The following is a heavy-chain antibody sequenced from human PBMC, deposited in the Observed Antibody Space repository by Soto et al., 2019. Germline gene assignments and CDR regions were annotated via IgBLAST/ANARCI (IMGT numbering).Heavy chain of an antibody. CDR3: VRGPRRITVNTVVGPGWFDP. D-gene: IGHD5-12*01. CDR1: GYTFTSYY. V-gene: IGHV1-46*03. Sequence: QAQLVQSGAEVKKPGASVKVSCKASGYTFTSYYIHWVRQAPGQGLEWMGIINTRDDSTTTHAQRFQGRVTMTSDAPTSTVYMEMSGLTSEDTALYYCVRGPRRITVNTVVGPGWFDPWGQGTLVTVSS. CDR2: INTRDDSTT. J-gene: IGHJ5*02.